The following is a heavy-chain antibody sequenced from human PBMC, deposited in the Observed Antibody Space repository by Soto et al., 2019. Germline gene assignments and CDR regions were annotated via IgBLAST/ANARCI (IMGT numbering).Heavy chain of an antibody. V-gene: IGHV1-69*06. CDR3: ARYPPRGNYYDSSGYYYFDY. CDR2: IIPIFGTA. D-gene: IGHD3-22*01. Sequence: SVKVSCKASGGTFSSYAISWVRQAPGQGLEWMGGIIPIFGTANYAQKFQGRVTITADKSTSTAYMELSSLRSEDTAVYYCARYPPRGNYYDSSGYYYFDYWGQGTLVTVSS. CDR1: GGTFSSYA. J-gene: IGHJ4*02.